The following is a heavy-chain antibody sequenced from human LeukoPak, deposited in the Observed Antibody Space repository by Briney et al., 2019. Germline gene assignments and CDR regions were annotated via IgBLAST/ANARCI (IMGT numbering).Heavy chain of an antibody. CDR3: ARLRLPPGQFDY. J-gene: IGHJ4*02. CDR2: INHSGST. CDR1: GGSFSGYY. D-gene: IGHD5-18*01. Sequence: SETLSLTCAVYGGSFSGYYWSWIRQPPRKGLEWVGEINHSGSTNYNPSLKSRVTISVDTSTNQFSLNLSSVTAADTAVYYCARLRLPPGQFDYWGQGTLVTVSS. V-gene: IGHV4-34*01.